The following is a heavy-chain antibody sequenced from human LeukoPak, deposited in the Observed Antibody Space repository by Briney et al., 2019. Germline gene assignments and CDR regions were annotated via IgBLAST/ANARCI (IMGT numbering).Heavy chain of an antibody. V-gene: IGHV4-4*02. CDR1: GGSISSSNW. D-gene: IGHD6-19*01. Sequence: SETLSLTCAVSGGSISSSNWWSWVRQPPGKGLEWIGEIYHSGSTNYSPSLKSRVTMSVDKSKNQFSLKLSSVTAADTAVYYCARGQWLVPLDYWGQGTLVIASS. J-gene: IGHJ4*02. CDR2: IYHSGST. CDR3: ARGQWLVPLDY.